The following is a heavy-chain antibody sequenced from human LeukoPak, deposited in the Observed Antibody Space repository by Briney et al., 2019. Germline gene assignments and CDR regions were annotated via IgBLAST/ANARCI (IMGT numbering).Heavy chain of an antibody. J-gene: IGHJ4*02. Sequence: GGSLRLSCAASGFTFSSYGMHWVRQAPGKGLEWVAVISYDGSNKYYADSVKGRFTISRDNSKNTLYLQMNSLRAEDTAVYYCAKGLRYYYDSSGLDYWGQGTLVTVSS. CDR2: ISYDGSNK. CDR1: GFTFSSYG. V-gene: IGHV3-30*18. CDR3: AKGLRYYYDSSGLDY. D-gene: IGHD3-22*01.